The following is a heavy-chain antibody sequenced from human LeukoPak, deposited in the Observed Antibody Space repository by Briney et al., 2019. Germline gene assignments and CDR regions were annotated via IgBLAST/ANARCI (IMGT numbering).Heavy chain of an antibody. CDR1: GHSFSNYW. V-gene: IGHV5-51*01. CDR3: ARLDTSGSDYFQY. Sequence: GESLKISCKGSGHSFSNYWIAWVCQMPGKGLEWMGIIYPADSDTRYSPSFQGQVTISADKSISTAYLQWSSLKASDTAMYFCARLDTSGSDYFQYWGQGTLVTVSS. CDR2: IYPADSDT. J-gene: IGHJ1*01. D-gene: IGHD6-19*01.